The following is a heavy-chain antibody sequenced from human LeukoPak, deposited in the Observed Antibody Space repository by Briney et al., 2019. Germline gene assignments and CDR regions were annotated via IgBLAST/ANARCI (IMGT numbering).Heavy chain of an antibody. J-gene: IGHJ5*02. Sequence: GASVKVSCKASGYDFSDLYFHWVRQAPGQGLEWMGWINPYSGASIYAQKFQGRVTMETSSSTVYMQLSRLGYDDTAVYYCATASVTRMRDPWGQGTLVTVSS. CDR2: INPYSGAS. CDR1: GYDFSDLY. CDR3: ATASVTRMRDP. V-gene: IGHV1-2*02.